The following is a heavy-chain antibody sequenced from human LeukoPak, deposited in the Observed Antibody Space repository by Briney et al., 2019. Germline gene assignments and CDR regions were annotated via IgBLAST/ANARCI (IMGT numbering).Heavy chain of an antibody. J-gene: IGHJ4*02. Sequence: SETLSLTCAVYGGSFSSYYWSWIRHPPGKGPGWVWEVNHSGSTNYNPSLKSRVTISVDTSKNQFYLKLSSVTAADTAVYYCARGSGYCTNGVCTLYYFDYWGQGTLVTVSS. CDR3: ARGSGYCTNGVCTLYYFDY. CDR1: GGSFSSYY. V-gene: IGHV4-34*01. D-gene: IGHD2-8*01. CDR2: VNHSGST.